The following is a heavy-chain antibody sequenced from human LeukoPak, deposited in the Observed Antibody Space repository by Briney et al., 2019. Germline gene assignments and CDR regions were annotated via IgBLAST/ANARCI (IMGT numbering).Heavy chain of an antibody. CDR2: ISYNGGNK. D-gene: IGHD2-8*01. V-gene: IGHV3-30*04. Sequence: GGSLRLSCAASGFTFSSYAMHWVRQAPGKGPEWVAVISYNGGNKYYADSVKGRFTISRDNSKNMLYLQMNSLRPEDTATYYCAKDVVMMVYAFDSWGQGTLVTVSS. J-gene: IGHJ4*02. CDR1: GFTFSSYA. CDR3: AKDVVMMVYAFDS.